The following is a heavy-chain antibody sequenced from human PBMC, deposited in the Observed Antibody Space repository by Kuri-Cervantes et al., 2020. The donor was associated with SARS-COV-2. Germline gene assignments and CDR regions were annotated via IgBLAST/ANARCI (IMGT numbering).Heavy chain of an antibody. CDR3: ARALALWFGNDY. Sequence: ETLSLTCAASGFTFSSYWMSWVRQAPGKGLEWVANIKQDGSEKYYVDSVKGRFTISRDNAKNSLYLQMNSLRAEDTAVYYCARALALWFGNDYRGQETLVTVSS. CDR2: IKQDGSEK. CDR1: GFTFSSYW. V-gene: IGHV3-7*05. J-gene: IGHJ4*02. D-gene: IGHD3-10*01.